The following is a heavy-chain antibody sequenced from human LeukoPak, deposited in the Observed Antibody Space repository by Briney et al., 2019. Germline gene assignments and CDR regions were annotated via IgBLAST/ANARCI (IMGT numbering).Heavy chain of an antibody. D-gene: IGHD6-13*01. CDR1: GFTFSSYG. Sequence: PGGSLRLSCAASGFTFSSYGMHWVRQAPGKGLEWVAFIRYDGSNKYYADSVQGRFTISGDNSKNTLYLQMNSLRAEDTAVYYCAKVGIAVADKWDESSHKTLNWFESWGQGTLVTVSS. CDR3: AKVGIAVADKWDESSHKTLNWFES. V-gene: IGHV3-30*02. CDR2: IRYDGSNK. J-gene: IGHJ5*01.